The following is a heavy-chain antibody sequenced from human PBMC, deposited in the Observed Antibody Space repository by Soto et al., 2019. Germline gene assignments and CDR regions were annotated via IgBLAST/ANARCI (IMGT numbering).Heavy chain of an antibody. V-gene: IGHV3-33*01. Sequence: GGSLSISCAASGFTFSSYGMHWVRPAPGKGLEWVAVIWYDGSNKYYADSVKGRFTISRDNSKNTLYLQMNSLRAEDTAVYYCARDPLTVRGVIDFDYWGQGTLVTVSS. J-gene: IGHJ4*02. CDR2: IWYDGSNK. CDR1: GFTFSSYG. D-gene: IGHD3-10*01. CDR3: ARDPLTVRGVIDFDY.